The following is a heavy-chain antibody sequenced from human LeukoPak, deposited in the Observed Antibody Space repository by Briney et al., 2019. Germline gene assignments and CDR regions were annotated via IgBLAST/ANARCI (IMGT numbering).Heavy chain of an antibody. CDR3: ARRYYYGSGSQFTDY. D-gene: IGHD3-10*01. CDR2: IYPGDSDT. CDR1: GYTFTSYW. V-gene: IGHV5-51*01. Sequence: KVSCKDSGYTFTSYWIGWVRQMPGKGLEWMGIIYPGDSDTRYSPSFQGQVTISADKSISTAYLQWSSLKASDTAMYYCARRYYYGSGSQFTDYWGQGTLVTVSS. J-gene: IGHJ4*02.